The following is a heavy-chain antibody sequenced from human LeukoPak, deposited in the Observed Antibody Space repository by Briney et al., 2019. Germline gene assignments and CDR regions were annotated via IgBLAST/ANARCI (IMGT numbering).Heavy chain of an antibody. D-gene: IGHD3-10*01. CDR3: ARELWFVNAPGSWFDP. CDR1: GGSIGSGIYS. V-gene: IGHV4-30-2*01. Sequence: PSETLSLTCSVSGGSIGSGIYSWSWIRQPPGKGLEWIGYIFHTGSTSYNPSPKSRVTISVDKSKNQFSLRLTSVTAADTAVYYCARELWFVNAPGSWFDPWGQGTLVTVSS. CDR2: IFHTGST. J-gene: IGHJ5*02.